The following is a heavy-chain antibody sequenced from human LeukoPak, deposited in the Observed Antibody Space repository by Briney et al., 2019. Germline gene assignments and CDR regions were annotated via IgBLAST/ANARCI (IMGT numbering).Heavy chain of an antibody. J-gene: IGHJ4*02. CDR2: ISSSSSYI. Sequence: KTGGSLRLSCAASGFTFSSHAMSWVRQAPGKGLEWVSSISSSSSYIYYADSVKGRFTISRDNAKNSLYLQMNSRRAEDTAVYYCARDGYSSSSGLFVYWGQGTLVTVSS. D-gene: IGHD6-6*01. CDR3: ARDGYSSSSGLFVY. CDR1: GFTFSSHA. V-gene: IGHV3-21*01.